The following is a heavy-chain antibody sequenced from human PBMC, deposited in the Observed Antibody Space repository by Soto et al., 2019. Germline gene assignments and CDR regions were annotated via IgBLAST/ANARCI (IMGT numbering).Heavy chain of an antibody. CDR3: CVAGRVFDN. CDR1: GFSFTTYP. J-gene: IGHJ4*02. CDR2: ISSNGGST. V-gene: IGHV3-64D*06. D-gene: IGHD6-19*01. Sequence: PGGSLRLSCSASGFSFTTYPMYWVRQAPGKGLEFVSTISSNGGSTYYADSVKGRFTISRDNSRNTLYLQMSSLRAEDTAVYFCCVAGRVFDNWGQGTLVTVSS.